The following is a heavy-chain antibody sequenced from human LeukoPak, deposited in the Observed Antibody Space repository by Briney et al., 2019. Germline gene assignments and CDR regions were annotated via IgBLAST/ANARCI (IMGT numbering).Heavy chain of an antibody. CDR2: ISSSSYYI. D-gene: IGHD3-10*01. V-gene: IGHV3-21*01. Sequence: GGSLILSCAASGFSFSVSTMKWLRQAPGKGVEWVSSISSSSYYIYYADSVKGRFTISRDNAKNSLYLQMNSLRAEDTAVYYCATEDYYGSGNDYWGQGTLVTVSS. CDR1: GFSFSVST. J-gene: IGHJ4*02. CDR3: ATEDYYGSGNDY.